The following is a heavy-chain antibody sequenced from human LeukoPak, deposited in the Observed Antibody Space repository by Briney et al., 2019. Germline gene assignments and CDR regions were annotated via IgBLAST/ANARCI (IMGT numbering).Heavy chain of an antibody. CDR2: IYYSGST. D-gene: IGHD6-19*01. V-gene: IGHV4-59*01. CDR3: ARVAGWHWFDP. Sequence: SETLSLTCTVSGGSISSYHWSWIRQPPGKGLEWIGYIYYSGSTNYNPSLKSRVTISVDTSKNQFSLKLSSVTAADTAVYYCARVAGWHWFDPWGQGTLVTVSS. J-gene: IGHJ5*02. CDR1: GGSISSYH.